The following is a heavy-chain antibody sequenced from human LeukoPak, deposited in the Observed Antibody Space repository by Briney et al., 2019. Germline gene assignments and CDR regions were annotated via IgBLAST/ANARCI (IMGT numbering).Heavy chain of an antibody. CDR1: GGSISSYY. Sequence: PSETLSLTCTVSGGSISSYYWSWIRQPPGKGLEWIGYIYTSGSTNYNPSLKSRVTISVDTSKNQFSLKLRSVTAADTAVYYCARHVRGHYYLHVWGKGTTVTVSS. CDR2: IYTSGST. V-gene: IGHV4-4*09. J-gene: IGHJ6*03. D-gene: IGHD2-8*01. CDR3: ARHVRGHYYLHV.